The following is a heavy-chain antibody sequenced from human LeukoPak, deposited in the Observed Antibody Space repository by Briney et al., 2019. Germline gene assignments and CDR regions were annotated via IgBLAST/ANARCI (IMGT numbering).Heavy chain of an antibody. CDR2: ISAYNGNT. Sequence: ASVKVSCKASGYTFTSYGIIWVRQAPGQGLEWMGWISAYNGNTNYAQKLQGRVTMTRNTSISTAYMELSSLRSEDTAVYYCARLPYSSGWYLNWGQGTMVTVSS. V-gene: IGHV1-18*01. D-gene: IGHD6-19*01. CDR3: ARLPYSSGWYLN. CDR1: GYTFTSYG. J-gene: IGHJ4*02.